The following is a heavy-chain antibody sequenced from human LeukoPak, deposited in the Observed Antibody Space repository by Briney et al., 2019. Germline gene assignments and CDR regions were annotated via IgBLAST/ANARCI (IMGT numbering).Heavy chain of an antibody. CDR1: GFTFSSYA. CDR2: IRYDGSNK. Sequence: GGSLRLSCAASGFTFSSYAMSWVRQAPGKGLEWVSLIRYDGSNKYYADSVKGRFTISRDTSKRMLYLQMSSLRAEDTAVYYCAKDGSAFREYYMDVWGKGTTVTASS. D-gene: IGHD5-12*01. V-gene: IGHV3-30*02. CDR3: AKDGSAFREYYMDV. J-gene: IGHJ6*03.